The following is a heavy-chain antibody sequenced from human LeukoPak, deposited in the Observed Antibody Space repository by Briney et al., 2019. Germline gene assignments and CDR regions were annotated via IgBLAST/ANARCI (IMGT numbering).Heavy chain of an antibody. CDR2: MSYDGSSK. V-gene: IGHV3-30-3*01. J-gene: IGHJ4*02. Sequence: GGSLRLSCAASGFTFSTYAMHWVRQAPGKGLEWVAIMSYDGSSKYYADSVKGRFTISRDNSKNTLYLQMNSLRAEDTAVYYCARAFDSSGQTPFDYWGQGTLVTVSS. D-gene: IGHD3-22*01. CDR3: ARAFDSSGQTPFDY. CDR1: GFTFSTYA.